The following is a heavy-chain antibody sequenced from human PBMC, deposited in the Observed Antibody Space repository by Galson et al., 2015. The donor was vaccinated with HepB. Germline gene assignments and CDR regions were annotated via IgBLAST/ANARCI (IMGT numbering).Heavy chain of an antibody. J-gene: IGHJ6*02. Sequence: SVKVSCKASGGTFSSYAISWVRQAPGQGLEWMGGIIPIFGTANYAQKFQGRVTITADESTSTAYMELSSLRSEDTAVYYCARGGVVPAAMGYYYYYGMDVWGQGTTVTVSS. CDR3: ARGGVVPAAMGYYYYYGMDV. CDR2: IIPIFGTA. CDR1: GGTFSSYA. V-gene: IGHV1-69*13. D-gene: IGHD2-2*01.